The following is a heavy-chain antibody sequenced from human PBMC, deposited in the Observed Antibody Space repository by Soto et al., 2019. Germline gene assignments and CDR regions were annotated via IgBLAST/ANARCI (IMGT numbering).Heavy chain of an antibody. CDR2: IYPGDSDT. V-gene: IGHV5-51*01. Sequence: GESLKISCKGSGYSFTSYWIGWVRQMPGKGLEWMGIIYPGDSDTRYSPSFQGQVTISADKSISTAYLQWSSLKASDTAMYYCARRPGIEAAGTAFDIWGQGTMVTVSS. CDR3: ARRPGIEAAGTAFDI. CDR1: GYSFTSYW. J-gene: IGHJ3*02. D-gene: IGHD6-13*01.